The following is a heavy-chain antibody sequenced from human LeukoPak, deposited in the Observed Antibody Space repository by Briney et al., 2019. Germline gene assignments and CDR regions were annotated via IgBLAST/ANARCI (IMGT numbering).Heavy chain of an antibody. V-gene: IGHV1-2*02. D-gene: IGHD1-26*01. CDR1: GYTFTGYY. CDR3: ATGVGATPGDAFDI. J-gene: IGHJ3*02. Sequence: ASVKVSCKVSGYTFTGYYMHWVRQAPGQGLEWMGWINPNSGGTNYAQKFQGRVTMTRDTSISTAYMELSRLRSDDTAVYYCATGVGATPGDAFDIWGQGTMVTVSS. CDR2: INPNSGGT.